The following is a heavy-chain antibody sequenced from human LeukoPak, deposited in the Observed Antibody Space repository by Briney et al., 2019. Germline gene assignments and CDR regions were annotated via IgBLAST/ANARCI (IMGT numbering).Heavy chain of an antibody. J-gene: IGHJ3*02. Sequence: PSETLSLTCTVSGGSISSYYWSWIRQPPGKGLEWIGYIYYSGSTNYNPSLKSRVTISVDTSKNQFPLKLSSVTAADTAVYYCARPLYSGSYFVAFDIWGQGTMVTVSS. CDR3: ARPLYSGSYFVAFDI. V-gene: IGHV4-59*01. D-gene: IGHD1-26*01. CDR1: GGSISSYY. CDR2: IYYSGST.